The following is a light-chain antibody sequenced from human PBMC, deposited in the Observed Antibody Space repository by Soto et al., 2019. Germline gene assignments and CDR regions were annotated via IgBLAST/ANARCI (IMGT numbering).Light chain of an antibody. CDR2: GAS. CDR1: QGISSF. CDR3: QKYSSVIT. J-gene: IGKJ5*01. Sequence: DIQMTQSPSSLSASVGDRVTITCRASQGISSFVARYQQKPGKVPRLLISGASTLQSGLPSRLSGSGSGTDFTLTITSLQPEGVATYYCQKYSSVITFGQGTRLEI. V-gene: IGKV1-27*01.